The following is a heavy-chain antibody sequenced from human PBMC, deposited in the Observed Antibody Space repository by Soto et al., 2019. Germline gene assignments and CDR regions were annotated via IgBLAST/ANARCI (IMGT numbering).Heavy chain of an antibody. J-gene: IGHJ4*02. CDR3: ATNYGSGSAAFDY. V-gene: IGHV1-69*02. Sequence: QVQLVQSGPEMKKPGSSVRVSCTASGDTFSRYTISWVRQAPGQGLEWMGRIMPMLSMSNHARNFQGRVTITGDRSTSTAYMVLSGLTSGDTAMYFCATNYGSGSAAFDYWGQGTLVTVSS. CDR2: IMPMLSMS. D-gene: IGHD3-10*01. CDR1: GDTFSRYT.